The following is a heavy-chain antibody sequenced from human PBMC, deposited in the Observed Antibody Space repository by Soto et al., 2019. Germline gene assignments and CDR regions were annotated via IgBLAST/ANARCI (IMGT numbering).Heavy chain of an antibody. V-gene: IGHV4-31*03. D-gene: IGHD3-10*01. CDR3: ARGGNGSGS. CDR2: ISYSGST. CDR1: GGSIGSGGYY. J-gene: IGHJ3*01. Sequence: QVQLQESGPGLVKPSQTLSLTSPFSGGSIGSGGYYWSWIRQHPGKGLEWIGYISYSGSTYYNPSLKSRVTISVDTSKNQCSLQLSTVTAADTAVYYCARGGNGSGSWGQGTMVTVSS.